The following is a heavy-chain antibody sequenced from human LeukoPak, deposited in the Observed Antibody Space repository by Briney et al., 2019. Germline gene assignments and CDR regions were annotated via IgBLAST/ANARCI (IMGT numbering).Heavy chain of an antibody. V-gene: IGHV3-13*01. D-gene: IGHD2-15*01. CDR3: ARALLPYCSGGSCYYYYGMDV. Sequence: GGSLRLSCAASGFTSSSYDMHWVRQATGKGLEWVSAIGTAGDTYYPGSVKGRFTISRENAKNSLYLQMNSLRAGDTAVYYCARALLPYCSGGSCYYYYGMDVWGQGTTVTVSS. J-gene: IGHJ6*02. CDR2: IGTAGDT. CDR1: GFTSSSYD.